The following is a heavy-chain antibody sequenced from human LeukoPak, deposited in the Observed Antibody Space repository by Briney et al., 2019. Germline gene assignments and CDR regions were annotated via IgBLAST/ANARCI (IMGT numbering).Heavy chain of an antibody. J-gene: IGHJ4*02. D-gene: IGHD1-26*01. V-gene: IGHV4-59*01. CDR3: ARDSVGATHYFDY. Sequence: SSETLSLTCTVSGVSISSYYWSWIRQPPGKGLEWIGYISYSGSTNYNPSLKSRVTMSVDTSKNQFSLKLSSVTAADTAVFYCARDSVGATHYFDYWGQGTLVTVSS. CDR2: ISYSGST. CDR1: GVSISSYY.